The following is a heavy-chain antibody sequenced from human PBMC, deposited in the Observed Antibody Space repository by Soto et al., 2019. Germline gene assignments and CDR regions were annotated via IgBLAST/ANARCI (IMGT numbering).Heavy chain of an antibody. Sequence: PGGSLRLSCEASGFTLSSYEMNWVRQAPGKGLEWLSYISGSGSTIYYADSVKGRSTISRDNAENSVYLQMSSLRVEDTAVYYCARNLVRFLEWLIYFDLWGQGTLVTVSS. CDR1: GFTLSSYE. V-gene: IGHV3-48*03. CDR3: ARNLVRFLEWLIYFDL. D-gene: IGHD3-3*01. J-gene: IGHJ4*02. CDR2: ISGSGSTI.